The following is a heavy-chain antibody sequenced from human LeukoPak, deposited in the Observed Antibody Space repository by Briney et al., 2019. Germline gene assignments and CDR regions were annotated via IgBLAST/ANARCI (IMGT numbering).Heavy chain of an antibody. CDR3: AKEVPYCGGDCSALVDH. V-gene: IGHV3-23*01. Sequence: GGSLRLSCAASGFTFSSYAMSWVRQAPGKGLEWVSAISGSGGSTYYADSVKGRFTISRDNSKNTLYLQMNSLRAEDTAVYYCAKEVPYCGGDCSALVDHWGQGTLVTVSS. CDR2: ISGSGGST. D-gene: IGHD2-21*02. J-gene: IGHJ4*02. CDR1: GFTFSSYA.